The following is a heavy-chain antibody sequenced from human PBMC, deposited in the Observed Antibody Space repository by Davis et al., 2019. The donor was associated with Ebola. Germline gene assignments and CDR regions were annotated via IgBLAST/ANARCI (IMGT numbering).Heavy chain of an antibody. CDR2: INSDGSST. Sequence: GESLKISCAASGFTFSSYWMHWVRQAPGKGLVWVSRINSDGSSTSYADSVKGRFTISRDNSKNTLYLQMNSLKTEDTAVYYCTTQKGHNYYYYYMDVWGKGTTVTVSS. D-gene: IGHD1-14*01. CDR1: GFTFSSYW. J-gene: IGHJ6*03. V-gene: IGHV3-74*01. CDR3: TTQKGHNYYYYYMDV.